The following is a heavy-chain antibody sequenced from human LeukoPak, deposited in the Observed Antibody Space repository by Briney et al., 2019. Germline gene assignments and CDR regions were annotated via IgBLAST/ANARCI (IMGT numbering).Heavy chain of an antibody. V-gene: IGHV3-7*01. CDR2: IKGDGSEK. CDR3: ASYRVSHGMDV. CDR1: GFTFSTYW. J-gene: IGHJ6*02. D-gene: IGHD1-26*01. Sequence: GGSLRPSCAASGFTFSTYWTAWVRQAPGKGLEWVANIKGDGSEKYHGDSVTGRFTISRDNAKNSLYLQMNSLRAEDTAIYYCASYRVSHGMDVWGQGTTVTVSS.